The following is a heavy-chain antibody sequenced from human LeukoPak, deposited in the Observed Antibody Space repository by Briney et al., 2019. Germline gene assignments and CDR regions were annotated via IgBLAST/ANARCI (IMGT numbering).Heavy chain of an antibody. CDR2: IYTGGST. V-gene: IGHV3-53*04. J-gene: IGHJ6*02. CDR1: GFIVSSSY. Sequence: GGSLRLSCAASGFIVSSSYMSWVRQAPGKGLEWVSVIYTGGSTYSADSVKGRSTISRHNSKNTLYLQMNSLRAEDTAVYYCATSGLNYYYYGMDVWGQGTTVTVAS. CDR3: ATSGLNYYYYGMDV. D-gene: IGHD6-25*01.